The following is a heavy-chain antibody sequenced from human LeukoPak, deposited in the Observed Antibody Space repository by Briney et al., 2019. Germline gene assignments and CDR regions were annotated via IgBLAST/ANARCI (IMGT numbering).Heavy chain of an antibody. D-gene: IGHD4-17*01. Sequence: PGRSLRLSCAASGFTFSSYAMHWVRQAPGKGLEWVAVISYDGSNNYYADSVKGRFTISRDNSKNTLYLQMNSLRAEDTAVYYCARGDYGDSYYYYYYMDVWAKGPRSPSP. V-gene: IGHV3-30*01. CDR2: ISYDGSNN. CDR3: ARGDYGDSYYYYYYMDV. CDR1: GFTFSSYA. J-gene: IGHJ6*03.